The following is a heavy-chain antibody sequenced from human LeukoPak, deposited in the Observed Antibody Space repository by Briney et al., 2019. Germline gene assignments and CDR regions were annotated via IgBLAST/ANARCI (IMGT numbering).Heavy chain of an antibody. CDR1: GGSISSYY. J-gene: IGHJ6*03. V-gene: IGHV4-59*01. CDR3: ARGPFRYYYGSGGRWYYYYYMDV. Sequence: SGTLSLTCAVSGGSISSYYWSWIRQPPGKGLEWIGYIYYSGSTNYNPSLKSRVTISVDTSKNQFSLKLSSVTAADTAVYYCARGPFRYYYGSGGRWYYYYYMDVWGKGTTVTVSS. D-gene: IGHD3-10*01. CDR2: IYYSGST.